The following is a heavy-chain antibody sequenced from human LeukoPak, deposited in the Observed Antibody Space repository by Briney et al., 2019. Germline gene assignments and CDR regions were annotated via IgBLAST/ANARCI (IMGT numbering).Heavy chain of an antibody. CDR3: ARQSPQYRGSCWSFDN. D-gene: IGHD1-26*01. V-gene: IGHV5-51*01. J-gene: IGHJ4*02. CDR2: IYPGHSDT. Sequence: GESLKISCKGSGYSFTSYWIGWVRQMPGKGLEWMGIIYPGHSDTRYSPSVQGQVTISADKSIRTAYLQWSSLKASDTAMYYCARQSPQYRGSCWSFDNWGQGTLVTVSS. CDR1: GYSFTSYW.